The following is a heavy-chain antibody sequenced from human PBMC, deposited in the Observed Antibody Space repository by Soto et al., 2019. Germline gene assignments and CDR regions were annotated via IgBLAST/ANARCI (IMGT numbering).Heavy chain of an antibody. J-gene: IGHJ3*02. D-gene: IGHD1-7*01. V-gene: IGHV1-69*04. CDR2: IIPMLGIA. CDR3: AREKFRGGTSSAFDI. CDR1: GGTFTHYT. Sequence: QVQLVQSGAEVKKPGSSVKVSCTPSGGTFTHYTINWVRQAPGQGLEWMGRIIPMLGIANYAQKFQGRVTITADRSTSTASMEMSSLRSEDTAVYYCAREKFRGGTSSAFDIWGQGTVVTVSS.